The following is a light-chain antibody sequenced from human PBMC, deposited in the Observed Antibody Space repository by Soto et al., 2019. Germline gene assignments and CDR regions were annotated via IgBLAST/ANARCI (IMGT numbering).Light chain of an antibody. CDR1: QSVTGSY. CDR2: GAY. Sequence: EIVLTQSPGTLSLSPGDRATLSCRASQSVTGSYLAWYQHKPGQAPSLLIYGAYSRATGIPNRFSCSGSGTDFTLPISGLEPEDVAVHYCQQYGTSPRSFGQGTKVEIK. J-gene: IGKJ1*01. V-gene: IGKV3-20*01. CDR3: QQYGTSPRS.